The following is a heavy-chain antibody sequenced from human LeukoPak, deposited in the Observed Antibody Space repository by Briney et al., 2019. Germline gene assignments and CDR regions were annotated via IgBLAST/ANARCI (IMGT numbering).Heavy chain of an antibody. CDR1: GFIFSSYW. V-gene: IGHV3-7*01. J-gene: IGHJ4*02. Sequence: GGSLRLSCAASGFIFSSYWMSWVRQAPGKGLEWVANIKQDGSEKYYVDSVKGRFTISRDNAKNSLYLQMNSLRAEDTAVYYCARIGQQWLGQYFDYWGQGTLVTVSS. D-gene: IGHD6-19*01. CDR3: ARIGQQWLGQYFDY. CDR2: IKQDGSEK.